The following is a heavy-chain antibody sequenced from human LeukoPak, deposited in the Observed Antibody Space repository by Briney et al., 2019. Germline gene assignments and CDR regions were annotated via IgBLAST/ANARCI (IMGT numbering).Heavy chain of an antibody. J-gene: IGHJ4*02. CDR3: ARDLTDQSLMGVGATVYY. V-gene: IGHV7-4-1*02. CDR1: GYTFTGYY. Sequence: GASVKVSCKASGYTFTGYYMHWVRQAPGQGLEWMGWMNTNTGNPTYAQGFTGRFVFSLDTSVSTAYLQISSLKAEDTAVYYCARDLTDQSLMGVGATVYYWGQGTLVTVSS. CDR2: MNTNTGNP. D-gene: IGHD1-26*01.